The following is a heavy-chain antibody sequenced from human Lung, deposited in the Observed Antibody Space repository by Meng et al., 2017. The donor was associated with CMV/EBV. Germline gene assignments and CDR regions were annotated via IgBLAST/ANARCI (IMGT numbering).Heavy chain of an antibody. CDR3: ARLTPTYSSATFDY. CDR1: GFSFSNYA. D-gene: IGHD2/OR15-2a*01. CDR2: ISGRGDDT. V-gene: IGHV3-23*01. J-gene: IGHJ4*02. Sequence: EVHLLESXXXXVXXGGSLRLSCAASGFSFSNYAMTWVRQAPGRGLEWVSTISGRGDDTYYADFGKGRFTISRDNSKNTLYLQMNSLRAEDTAIYYCARLTPTYSSATFDYWGPGTLVTVSS.